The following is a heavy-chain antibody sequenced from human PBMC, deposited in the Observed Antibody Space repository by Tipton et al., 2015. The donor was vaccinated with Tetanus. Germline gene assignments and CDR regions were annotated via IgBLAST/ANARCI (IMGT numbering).Heavy chain of an antibody. D-gene: IGHD4-17*01. CDR1: GFTFSNYA. J-gene: IGHJ4*02. V-gene: IGHV3-30-3*01. CDR2: ISYHGTKT. Sequence: SLRLSCAVSGFTFSNYAMHWVRQAPGKGLEWVAVISYHGTKTYYADSVRDRFTISRDSSKNTLYLQVNSLRAEDTAVYYCARDDDNGDYNLDYWGQGTLVTVSS. CDR3: ARDDDNGDYNLDY.